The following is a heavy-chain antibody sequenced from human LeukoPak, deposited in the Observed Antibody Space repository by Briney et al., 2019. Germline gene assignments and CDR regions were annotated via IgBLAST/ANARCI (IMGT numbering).Heavy chain of an antibody. CDR2: IYYSGST. CDR3: ARERRYDYGDYGVDY. Sequence: SETLSLTCTVSGGSISSYYWSWIRQPPGNGLEWIGYIYYSGSTNYNPSLKSRVTISVDTSKNQFSLKLSSVTAADTAVYYCARERRYDYGDYGVDYWGQGTLVTVSS. V-gene: IGHV4-59*01. CDR1: GGSISSYY. D-gene: IGHD4-17*01. J-gene: IGHJ4*02.